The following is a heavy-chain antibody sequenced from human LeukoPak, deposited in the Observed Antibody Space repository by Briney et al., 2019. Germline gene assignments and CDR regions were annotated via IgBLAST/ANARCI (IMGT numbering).Heavy chain of an antibody. V-gene: IGHV4-38-2*02. J-gene: IGHJ4*02. Sequence: PSETLSLICTVSGYSISSGYYWGWIRQPPGKGLEWIGIIYHSGSTYYNPSLKSRVTISVDTSKNQFSLKLSSVTAADTAVYYCARDPGALDYWGQGTLVTVSS. CDR1: GYSISSGYY. CDR3: ARDPGALDY. CDR2: IYHSGST.